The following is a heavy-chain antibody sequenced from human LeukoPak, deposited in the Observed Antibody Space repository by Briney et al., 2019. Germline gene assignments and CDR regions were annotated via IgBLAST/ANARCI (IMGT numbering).Heavy chain of an antibody. D-gene: IGHD3-3*01. CDR3: ATDRGWRTSGYYLYYFEY. V-gene: IGHV3-7*01. CDR1: GFIFTNYF. CDR2: IKHDGGEK. J-gene: IGHJ4*02. Sequence: PGGPLRLSCAASGFIFTNYFMSWVRQAPGKGLEWVASIKHDGGEKYYVDSVRGRFTISRDNTMNSLYLQMSSLRAEDTAVYYCATDRGWRTSGYYLYYFEYWGQGTLVTYSS.